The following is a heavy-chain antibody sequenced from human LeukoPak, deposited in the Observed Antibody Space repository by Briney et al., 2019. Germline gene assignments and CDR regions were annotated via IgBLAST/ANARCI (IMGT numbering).Heavy chain of an antibody. Sequence: SETLSLTCTVSGGSISSYYWSWIRQPAGKGLERIGRIYTSGSTNYNPSLKSRVTMSVDTSKNQFSLKLSSVTAADTAVYYCARARGNWFGEMSRFDPWGQGTLVTVSS. CDR3: ARARGNWFGEMSRFDP. J-gene: IGHJ5*02. CDR1: GGSISSYY. D-gene: IGHD3-10*01. V-gene: IGHV4-4*07. CDR2: IYTSGST.